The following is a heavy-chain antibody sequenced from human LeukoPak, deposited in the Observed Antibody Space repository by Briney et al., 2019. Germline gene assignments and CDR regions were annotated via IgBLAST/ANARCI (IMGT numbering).Heavy chain of an antibody. CDR1: GFTFSNAW. CDR2: IKSKTDGGTT. D-gene: IGHD5-18*01. J-gene: IGHJ3*02. CDR3: TSYGYSYGSDAFDI. Sequence: PGGSLRLSCAASGFTFSNAWMSWVRQAPGKGLEWVGRIKSKTDGGTTDYAAPVKGRFTISRDDSKNTLYLQMNSLKTEDTAVYYCTSYGYSYGSDAFDIWGQGTMVTVSS. V-gene: IGHV3-15*01.